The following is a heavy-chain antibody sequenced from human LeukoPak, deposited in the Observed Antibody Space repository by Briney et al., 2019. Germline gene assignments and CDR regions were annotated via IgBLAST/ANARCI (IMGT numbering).Heavy chain of an antibody. Sequence: PGGSLRLSCAASGFTFSSYEMNWVRQAPGKGLEGVSYISSSGSTIYYADSVKGRFTISRDNAKNSLYLQMNRLRAEDTAVYYCATHVPAPYHYVCRSYRSTTYFDSLGPGTLVSVSS. CDR3: ATHVPAPYHYVCRSYRSTTYFDS. V-gene: IGHV3-48*03. CDR1: GFTFSSYE. J-gene: IGHJ4*01. D-gene: IGHD3-16*02. CDR2: ISSSGSTI.